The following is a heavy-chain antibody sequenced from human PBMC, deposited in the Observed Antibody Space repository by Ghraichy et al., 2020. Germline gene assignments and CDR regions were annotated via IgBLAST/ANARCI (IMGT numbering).Heavy chain of an antibody. Sequence: SETLSLTCAVYGGSFSGYYWSWIRQPPGKGLEWIGEINHSGSTNNNPSLKSRVTISVDTSKNQFSLKLSSVTAADTAVYYCARGGYCSGGSCYSDFDYWGQGTLVTVSS. CDR3: ARGGYCSGGSCYSDFDY. D-gene: IGHD2-15*01. V-gene: IGHV4-34*01. CDR1: GGSFSGYY. J-gene: IGHJ4*02. CDR2: INHSGST.